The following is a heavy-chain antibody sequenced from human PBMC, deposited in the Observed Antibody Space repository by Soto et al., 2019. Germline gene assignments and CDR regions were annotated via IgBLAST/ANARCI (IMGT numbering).Heavy chain of an antibody. V-gene: IGHV3-9*01. CDR3: AKGGQLLTEGGVY. J-gene: IGHJ4*02. Sequence: EVQLVESGGGLVQPGRSLRLSCAASGFTFDDYAMHWVRQAPGKGLEWVSGISWNSGSIGYADSVKGRFTISRDNAKNTVYQQMNSLRAEDTALYYCAKGGQLLTEGGVYWGQGTLVTVSS. CDR2: ISWNSGSI. D-gene: IGHD2-2*01. CDR1: GFTFDDYA.